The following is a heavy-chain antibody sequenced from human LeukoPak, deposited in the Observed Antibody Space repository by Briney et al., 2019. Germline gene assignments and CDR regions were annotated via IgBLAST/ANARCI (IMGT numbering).Heavy chain of an antibody. CDR3: ARVQVGFLEWLPLIDY. D-gene: IGHD3-3*01. CDR1: GGSISSSSYY. Sequence: SETLSLTCTVSGGSISSSSYYWGWIRQPPGKGLEWIGSIYYSGSTYYNPSLKSRVTISVDTSKNQFSLKLSSVTAADTAVYYCARVQVGFLEWLPLIDYWGQGTLVTVSS. CDR2: IYYSGST. J-gene: IGHJ4*02. V-gene: IGHV4-39*07.